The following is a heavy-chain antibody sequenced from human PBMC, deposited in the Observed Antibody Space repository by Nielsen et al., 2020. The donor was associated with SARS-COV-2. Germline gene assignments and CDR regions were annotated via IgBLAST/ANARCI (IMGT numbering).Heavy chain of an antibody. J-gene: IGHJ5*02. D-gene: IGHD6-6*01. CDR3: ARHSSSSTWFDP. V-gene: IGHV1-2*06. CDR2: INPNSGGT. Sequence: ASVKVSCKASGYTFTGYYMHWVRQAPGQGLEWMGRINPNSGGTNYAQKFQGRVTMTRDTSISTAYMELSRLRSDDTAVYYCARHSSSSTWFDPWGQGTLVTVSS. CDR1: GYTFTGYY.